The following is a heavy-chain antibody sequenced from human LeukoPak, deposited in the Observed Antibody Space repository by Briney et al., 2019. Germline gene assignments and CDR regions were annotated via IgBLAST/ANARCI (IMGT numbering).Heavy chain of an antibody. V-gene: IGHV4-59*08. CDR2: IYYSGST. D-gene: IGHD2-21*02. Sequence: SETLSLTCTVSGGSISSYYWSWIRQPAGKGLEWIGYIYYSGSTNYNPSLKSRVTISVDTSKNQFSLKLSSVTAAHTAVYYCAMLGAATAINGMDVWGQGTTVTVSS. J-gene: IGHJ6*02. CDR1: GGSISSYY. CDR3: AMLGAATAINGMDV.